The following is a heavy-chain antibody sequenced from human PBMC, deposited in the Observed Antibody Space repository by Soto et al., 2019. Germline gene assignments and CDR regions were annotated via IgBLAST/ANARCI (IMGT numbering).Heavy chain of an antibody. CDR2: IYYSGST. CDR3: ARGSSGYSYGYYYGMDV. Sequence: PSETLSLTCTVSGGSVSSGSYYWSWIRQPPGKGLEWIGYIYYSGSTNYNPSLKSRVTISVDTSKNQFSLKLSSVTAADTAVYYCARGSSGYSYGYYYGMDVWGQGTTVTVSS. D-gene: IGHD5-18*01. V-gene: IGHV4-61*01. CDR1: GGSVSSGSYY. J-gene: IGHJ6*02.